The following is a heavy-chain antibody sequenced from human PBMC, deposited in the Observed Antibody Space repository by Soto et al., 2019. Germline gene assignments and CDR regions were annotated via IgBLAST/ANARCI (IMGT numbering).Heavy chain of an antibody. CDR1: GFTFSGSA. CDR2: IRSKANSYAT. CDR3: TSLGYCSSTSCPP. D-gene: IGHD2-2*01. V-gene: IGHV3-73*01. J-gene: IGHJ6*02. Sequence: GGSLRLSCAASGFTFSGSAMHWVRQASWKGLEWVGRIRSKANSYATAYAASVKGRFTISRDDSKNTAYLQMNSLKTEDTAVYYCTSLGYCSSTSCPPWGQGTTVTVSS.